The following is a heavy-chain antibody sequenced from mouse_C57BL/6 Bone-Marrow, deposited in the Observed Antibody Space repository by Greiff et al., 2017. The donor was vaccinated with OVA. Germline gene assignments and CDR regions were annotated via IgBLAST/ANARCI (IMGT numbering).Heavy chain of an antibody. D-gene: IGHD3-2*02. CDR3: ARPSSGLFDY. CDR2: IYPGDGDT. V-gene: IGHV1-80*01. Sequence: VQLQQSGAELVKPGASVKLSCKASGYAFSSYWMNWVKQRPGKGLEWIGQIYPGDGDTNYNGTFKGKATLTADKSSRTAYMPLSSLTSEDSAVYFCARPSSGLFDYWGQGTTLTVSS. CDR1: GYAFSSYW. J-gene: IGHJ2*01.